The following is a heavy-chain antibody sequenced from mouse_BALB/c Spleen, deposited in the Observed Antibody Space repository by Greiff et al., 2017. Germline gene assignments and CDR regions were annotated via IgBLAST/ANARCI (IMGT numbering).Heavy chain of an antibody. CDR1: GYTFSSYW. CDR2: ILPGSGST. V-gene: IGHV1-9*01. D-gene: IGHD2-1*01. Sequence: VQLQQSGAELMKPGASVKMSCKATGYTFSSYWIDWVNQRPGHGLEWIGEILPGSGSTNYNEKFKAKATFTVDTSSNTAYMQLSSLTSEDSAVYYCARTGDGTGGFAYWGQGTLVTVSA. J-gene: IGHJ3*01. CDR3: ARTGDGTGGFAY.